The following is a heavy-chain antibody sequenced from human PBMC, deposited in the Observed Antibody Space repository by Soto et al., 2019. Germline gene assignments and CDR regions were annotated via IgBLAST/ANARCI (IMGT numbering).Heavy chain of an antibody. CDR2: IIPIFGTA. Sequence: SVKVSCKASGGTFSSYAISWVRQAPGQGLEWMGGIIPIFGTANYAQEFQGRVTITADESTSTAYMELSSLRSEDTAVYYCARVVDYDSSGYYAPSFNYWGQGTLVTVSS. CDR1: GGTFSSYA. J-gene: IGHJ4*02. D-gene: IGHD3-22*01. CDR3: ARVVDYDSSGYYAPSFNY. V-gene: IGHV1-69*01.